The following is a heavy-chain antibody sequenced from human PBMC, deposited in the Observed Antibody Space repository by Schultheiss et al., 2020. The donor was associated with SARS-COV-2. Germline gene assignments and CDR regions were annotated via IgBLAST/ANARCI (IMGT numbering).Heavy chain of an antibody. D-gene: IGHD3-9*01. CDR1: GGSISRYY. CDR2: IYTSGST. J-gene: IGHJ6*02. V-gene: IGHV4-4*07. CDR3: ARGSVLRYFDWLPYYYYYGMDV. Sequence: SETLSLTCTVSGGSISRYYWSWIRQPAGKGLEWIGRIYTSGSTNYNPSLKSRVTISVDTSKNQFSLKLSSVTAADTAVYYCARGSVLRYFDWLPYYYYYGMDVWCRGTTGTVSS.